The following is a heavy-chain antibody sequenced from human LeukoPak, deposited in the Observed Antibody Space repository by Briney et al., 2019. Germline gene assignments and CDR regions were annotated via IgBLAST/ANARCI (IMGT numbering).Heavy chain of an antibody. V-gene: IGHV3-64D*06. D-gene: IGHD3-10*01. CDR1: GFTFSRYA. CDR2: ISSNGGSA. CDR3: VKDGSGSYYTYYFDY. Sequence: GGSLRLSCSASGFTFSRYAMHWVRQAPGKGLEYVSAISSNGGSAYYADSVKGRFTISRDNSKNTLYLQMSSLRTEDTAVYYCVKDGSGSYYTYYFDYWGQGTLVTVSS. J-gene: IGHJ4*02.